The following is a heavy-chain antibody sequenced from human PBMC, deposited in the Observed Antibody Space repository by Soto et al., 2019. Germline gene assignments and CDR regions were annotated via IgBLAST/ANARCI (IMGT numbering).Heavy chain of an antibody. CDR3: ATKRLRSSGWYFDY. J-gene: IGHJ4*02. CDR1: GGSVSSGGYY. CDR2: IYYSGST. V-gene: IGHV4-61*08. Sequence: QVQLQESGPGLVKPSETLSLTCTVSGGSVSSGGYYWSWIRQPPGKGLEWIGYIYYSGSTNYNSSLKSRVTISVDTSKNQFSLNLSSVAAADTAVYYCATKRLRSSGWYFDYWGQGTLVTVSS. D-gene: IGHD6-19*01.